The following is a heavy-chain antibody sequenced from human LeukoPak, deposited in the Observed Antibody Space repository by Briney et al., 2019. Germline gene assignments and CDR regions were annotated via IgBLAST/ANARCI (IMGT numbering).Heavy chain of an antibody. CDR1: GFTFSSYA. CDR2: ISGSGGST. J-gene: IGHJ4*02. Sequence: PGRSLRLSCAASGFTFSSYAMSWVRQAPGKGLEWVSAISGSGGSTYYADSVKGRFTISRDNSKNTLYLQMNSLRAEDTAVYYCAKDRGSSRRLIAAAGRDPFDYWGQGTLVTVSS. CDR3: AKDRGSSRRLIAAAGRDPFDY. V-gene: IGHV3-23*01. D-gene: IGHD6-13*01.